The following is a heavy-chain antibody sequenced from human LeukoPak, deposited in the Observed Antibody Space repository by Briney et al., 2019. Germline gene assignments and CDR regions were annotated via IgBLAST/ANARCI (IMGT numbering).Heavy chain of an antibody. V-gene: IGHV3-21*01. Sequence: PGGSLRLSCAASGFTFSSYAMHWVRQAPGKGLEWVSSISTSSSYIYYADSVKGRFTISRDNAKNSLYLQMNSLRAEDTAVYYCAKTTDNYYYYYMDVWGKGTTVTVSS. CDR1: GFTFSSYA. J-gene: IGHJ6*03. CDR2: ISTSSSYI. CDR3: AKTTDNYYYYYMDV. D-gene: IGHD4-17*01.